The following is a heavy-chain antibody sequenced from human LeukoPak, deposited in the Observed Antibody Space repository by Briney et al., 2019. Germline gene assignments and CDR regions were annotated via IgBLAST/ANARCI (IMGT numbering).Heavy chain of an antibody. J-gene: IGHJ5*02. V-gene: IGHV3-23*01. CDR3: AKEQYNWNQYNWFDP. Sequence: GGSLRLSSAASGFTFSSYAMSWVRQAPGKGLEWVSAISGSGGSTYYADSVKGRFTISRDNSKNTLYLQMNSLRAEDTAVYYCAKEQYNWNQYNWFDPWGQGTLVTVSS. CDR1: GFTFSSYA. D-gene: IGHD1-20*01. CDR2: ISGSGGST.